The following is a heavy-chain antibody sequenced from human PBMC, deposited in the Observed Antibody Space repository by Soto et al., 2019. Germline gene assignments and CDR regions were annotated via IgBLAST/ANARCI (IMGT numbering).Heavy chain of an antibody. J-gene: IGHJ4*02. D-gene: IGHD3-22*01. CDR3: VRDTYFSDSSGYTRCFDN. CDR2: YRDRASGYST. V-gene: IGHV3-72*01. Sequence: EVQLVESGGGLVQPGGSLRLSCAASGFTLSDSYIDWVRQAPGKGLEWVGRYRDRASGYSTIYAASVTGRFATSRDDSNNLGDHEMISLTTEDTAVYYCVRDTYFSDSSGYTRCFDNWVQGPLVTVSA. CDR1: GFTLSDSY.